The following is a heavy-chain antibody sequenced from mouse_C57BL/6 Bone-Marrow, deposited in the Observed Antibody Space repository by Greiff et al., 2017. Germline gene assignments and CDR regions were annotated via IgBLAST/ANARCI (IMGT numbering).Heavy chain of an antibody. D-gene: IGHD1-1*01. Sequence: VQQKQSGPELVKPGASVKMSCKASGYTFTDYNMHWVKQSHGKSLEWIGYINPNNGGTSYNQKFKGKATLTVNKSSSTAYMELRSLTSEDSAVYYCARLAHYYGSGYWYFDVWGTGTTVTVSA. CDR1: GYTFTDYN. J-gene: IGHJ1*03. CDR3: ARLAHYYGSGYWYFDV. V-gene: IGHV1-22*01. CDR2: INPNNGGT.